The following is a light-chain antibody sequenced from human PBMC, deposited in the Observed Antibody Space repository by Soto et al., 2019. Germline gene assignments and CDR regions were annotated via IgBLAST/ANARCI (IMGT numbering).Light chain of an antibody. Sequence: QSALAQPASVSGSPGQSITISCTGTSSGVGSYNLVSWYQQHPGKAPKLMIYEVSKRPSGVSNRFSGSKSGNTASLTISGLQAEDEADYYCCSYAGSRDYVFGTGTKVTVL. CDR1: SSGVGSYNL. CDR2: EVS. CDR3: CSYAGSRDYV. J-gene: IGLJ1*01. V-gene: IGLV2-23*02.